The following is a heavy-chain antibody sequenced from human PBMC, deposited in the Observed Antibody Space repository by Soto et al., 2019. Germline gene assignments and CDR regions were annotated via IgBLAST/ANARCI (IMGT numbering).Heavy chain of an antibody. Sequence: QVQLVQSGAEVKNPGASVKVSCKASGYTFTRYGIGWARQAPGQGLEWMGWINTYNGNTNYAQNVQGRVTLTTDTSTSTAYMDPRSLRSTDTAIYYCALVDVYVTPSPQDVWGQGTTVTVSS. D-gene: IGHD3-16*01. CDR1: GYTFTRYG. CDR3: ALVDVYVTPSPQDV. V-gene: IGHV1-18*01. J-gene: IGHJ6*02. CDR2: INTYNGNT.